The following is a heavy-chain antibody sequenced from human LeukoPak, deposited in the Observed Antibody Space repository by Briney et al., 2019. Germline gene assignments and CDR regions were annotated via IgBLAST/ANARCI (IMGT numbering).Heavy chain of an antibody. J-gene: IGHJ5*02. CDR3: ARAKYQLLLHP. CDR2: ISSNGGST. D-gene: IGHD2-2*01. CDR1: GFTFSSYA. Sequence: PGGSLRLSCAASGFTFSSYAMHWVRQAPGKGLEYVSAISSNGGSTYYANSVKGRFTISRDNSKNTLYLQMGSPRAEDMAVYYCARAKYQLLLHPWGQGTLVTVSS. V-gene: IGHV3-64*01.